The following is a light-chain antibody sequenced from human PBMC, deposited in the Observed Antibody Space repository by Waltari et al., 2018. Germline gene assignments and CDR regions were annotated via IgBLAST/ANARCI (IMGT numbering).Light chain of an antibody. Sequence: QSVLTQPPSVSGAPGQRVTISCTGSSSNIGAGYDVHWYQQLPGTAPKLLIFGTPIRPSGVPDPFSGSKSGTSASLAITGLQAEDEADYYCQSYDSSLSVVFGGGTKLTVL. J-gene: IGLJ2*01. V-gene: IGLV1-40*01. CDR3: QSYDSSLSVV. CDR1: SSNIGAGYD. CDR2: GTP.